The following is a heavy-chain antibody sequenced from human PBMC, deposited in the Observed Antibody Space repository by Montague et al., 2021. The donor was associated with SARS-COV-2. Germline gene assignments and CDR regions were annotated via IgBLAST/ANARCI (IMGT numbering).Heavy chain of an antibody. V-gene: IGHV4-59*11. CDR2: IYYSGTT. Sequence: SETLSLTCSVSGASISGHYWSWIRQSPGKGLEWIGYIYYSGTTIYNPSLESRVTISVDTSSNVFSLKLRSVIAADTAIYYCARYEAVADAFDIWGQGTVVTVS. CDR1: GASISGHY. CDR3: ARYEAVADAFDI. D-gene: IGHD6-19*01. J-gene: IGHJ3*02.